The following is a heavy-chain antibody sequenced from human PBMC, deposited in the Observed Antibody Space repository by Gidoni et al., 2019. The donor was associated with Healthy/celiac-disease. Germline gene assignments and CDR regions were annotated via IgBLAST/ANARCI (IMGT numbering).Heavy chain of an antibody. CDR1: GGTFSSYT. V-gene: IGHV1-69*08. CDR3: ARETVVVPAAKYYYGMDV. J-gene: IGHJ6*02. Sequence: QVQLVQSGAEVKKPGSSVKVSCKASGGTFSSYTISWVRQAPGQGLEWIGRIITILGIANYAQKFQGRVTITADKSTSTAYMELSSLRSEDTAVYYCARETVVVPAAKYYYGMDVWGQGTTVTVSS. D-gene: IGHD2-2*01. CDR2: IITILGIA.